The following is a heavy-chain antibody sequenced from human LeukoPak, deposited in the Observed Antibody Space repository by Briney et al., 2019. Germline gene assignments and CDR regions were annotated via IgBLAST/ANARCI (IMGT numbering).Heavy chain of an antibody. J-gene: IGHJ4*02. CDR2: INSDGSIT. V-gene: IGHV3-74*01. CDR1: GFTFSGSW. Sequence: GGSLRLSCAASGFTFSGSWMHWVRQAPGKGLVWVSRINSDGSITTYADSVKGRFTISRDNSKNTLYLQMNSLRAEDTAVYYCARPSAAGTGSHFDYWGQGTLVTVSS. D-gene: IGHD6-13*01. CDR3: ARPSAAGTGSHFDY.